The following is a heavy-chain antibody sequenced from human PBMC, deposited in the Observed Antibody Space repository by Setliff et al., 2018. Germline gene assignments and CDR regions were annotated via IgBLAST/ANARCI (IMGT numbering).Heavy chain of an antibody. CDR3: ARQKSTGSGNNWFDP. CDR1: GFSFTDFW. CDR2: IYAGDSDT. V-gene: IGHV5-51*01. J-gene: IGHJ5*02. D-gene: IGHD3-10*01. Sequence: PGESLKISCKGSGFSFTDFWIGWVRQMPGKGLEWMGLIYAGDSDTRYNPSFQGRVTMSADKSINTAYLQWSSLKASDTAIYYCARQKSTGSGNNWFDPWGQGILVTVSS.